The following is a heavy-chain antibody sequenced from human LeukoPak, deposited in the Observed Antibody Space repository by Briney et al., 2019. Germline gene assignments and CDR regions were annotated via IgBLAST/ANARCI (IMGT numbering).Heavy chain of an antibody. CDR3: SRGAAAGITGWFDP. V-gene: IGHV3-49*03. J-gene: IGHJ5*02. Sequence: GRSLRLSCTTSGFTFGDYTMSWFRQAPGKGLEWVGFIRTKAFGGTPEYAACVKGRFTIPRDDSTSIAYLQMNSLNTEDTAVYYCSRGAAAGITGWFDPWGQGTLVTVSS. CDR1: GFTFGDYT. CDR2: IRTKAFGGTP. D-gene: IGHD6-13*01.